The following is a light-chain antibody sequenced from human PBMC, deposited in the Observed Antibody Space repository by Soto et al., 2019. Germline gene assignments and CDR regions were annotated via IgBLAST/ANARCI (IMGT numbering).Light chain of an antibody. CDR2: EVS. CDR1: SSDVGAHNY. CDR3: SSYTTARV. Sequence: QSALTQPASVSGSPGQSITISCTGGSSDVGAHNYVSWYQQHPGQAPKLMIYEVSNRPSGVSNRFSGSKSGNTASLTISGLQAEDEADYYCSSYTTARVFGGGTKLTVL. J-gene: IGLJ3*02. V-gene: IGLV2-14*03.